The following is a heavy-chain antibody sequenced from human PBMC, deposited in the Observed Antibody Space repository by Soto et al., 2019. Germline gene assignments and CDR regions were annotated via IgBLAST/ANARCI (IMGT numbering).Heavy chain of an antibody. Sequence: QVQLQESGPGLVKPSGTLSLTCAVSGGSISSRNWWSWVRQPPGKGREWIGEIYHSGSTNYNPSLKSRVTISVDKSKNQFSLKLSSVTAADTAVYYCASKFGELLADAFDIWGQGTTVTVSS. V-gene: IGHV4-4*02. CDR3: ASKFGELLADAFDI. CDR1: GGSISSRNW. CDR2: IYHSGST. J-gene: IGHJ3*02. D-gene: IGHD3-10*01.